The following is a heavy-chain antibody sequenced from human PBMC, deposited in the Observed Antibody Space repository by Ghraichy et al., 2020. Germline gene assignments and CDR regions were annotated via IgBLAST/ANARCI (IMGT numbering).Heavy chain of an antibody. CDR2: IIPIFGTA. V-gene: IGHV1-69*13. D-gene: IGHD3-10*01. Sequence: SVKVSCKASGGTLSSNAISWVRQAPGQGLEWMGGIIPIFGTANYAQKFQGRVTITADESTSTAYMELSSLRSEDTAVFYCARPSPNFFGSGSYYNVFQQWGQGTLVTVSS. CDR3: ARPSPNFFGSGSYYNVFQQ. J-gene: IGHJ1*01. CDR1: GGTLSSNA.